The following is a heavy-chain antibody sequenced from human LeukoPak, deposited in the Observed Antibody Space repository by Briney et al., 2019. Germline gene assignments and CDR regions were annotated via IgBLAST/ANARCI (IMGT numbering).Heavy chain of an antibody. CDR2: ISGSGGST. J-gene: IGHJ4*02. CDR1: GLTFSNYA. CDR3: AREVRGRNYYDSSGYYFFDY. V-gene: IGHV3-23*01. D-gene: IGHD3-22*01. Sequence: PGGSLRLSCAASGLTFSNYAMTWVRQAPGKGLEWVSAISGSGGSTYYADSVKGRFTISRDNSKNTLYLQMNSLRAEDTAVYYCAREVRGRNYYDSSGYYFFDYWGQGTLVTVSS.